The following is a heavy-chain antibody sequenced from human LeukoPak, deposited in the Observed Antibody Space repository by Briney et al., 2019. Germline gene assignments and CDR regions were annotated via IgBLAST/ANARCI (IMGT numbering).Heavy chain of an antibody. V-gene: IGHV1-69*04. D-gene: IGHD3-22*01. J-gene: IGHJ4*02. CDR2: IIPILGIA. CDR3: ARGPNYYDSSGYWSLDY. CDR1: GGTFSSYA. Sequence: SVKVSRKASGGTFSSYAISWVRQAPGQGLEWMGRIIPILGIANYAQKFQGRVTITADKSTSTAYMELSSLRSEDTAVYYCARGPNYYDSSGYWSLDYWGQGTLVTVSS.